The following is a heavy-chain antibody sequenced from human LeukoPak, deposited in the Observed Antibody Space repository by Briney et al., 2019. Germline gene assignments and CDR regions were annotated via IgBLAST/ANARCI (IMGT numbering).Heavy chain of an antibody. V-gene: IGHV1-18*01. Sequence: GASVKVSCKASGYTFTSYDINWVRQAPGQGLEWMGWISAYNGNTNYAQKLQGRVTMTTDTSTSTAYMELRSLRSDDTAVYYCAREPIEFFPHFDPWGQGTLVTVSS. CDR2: ISAYNGNT. D-gene: IGHD3-10*01. CDR1: GYTFTSYD. J-gene: IGHJ5*02. CDR3: AREPIEFFPHFDP.